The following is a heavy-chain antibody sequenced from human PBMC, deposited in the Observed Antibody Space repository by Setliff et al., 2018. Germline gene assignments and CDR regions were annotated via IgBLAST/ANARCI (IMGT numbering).Heavy chain of an antibody. V-gene: IGHV4-34*01. CDR1: GGSIDSHY. J-gene: IGHJ4*02. CDR3: TVYNTGSSKDHY. Sequence: SETLSLTCSVSGGSIDSHYWSWIRQPPGKGLEWIGEINHSGSTNYNPSLKSRVTISVDTSKNQFSLKLSSVTAADTALYYCTVYNTGSSKDHYWGQGTPVTVSS. CDR2: INHSGST. D-gene: IGHD2-8*02.